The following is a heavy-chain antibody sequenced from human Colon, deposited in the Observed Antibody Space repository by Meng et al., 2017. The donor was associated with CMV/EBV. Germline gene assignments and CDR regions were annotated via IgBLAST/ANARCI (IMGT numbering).Heavy chain of an antibody. CDR2: ISAYSGNR. CDR3: AGGQGWFET. Sequence: ASVKVSCKASGYSFTSLAITWVRQAPGQGLEWLGWISAYSGNRNYAQKFQDRVTMTTDTSTSTAYMELSSLRSDDTAVYYCAGGQGWFETWGQGTLVTVSS. CDR1: GYSFTSLA. J-gene: IGHJ5*02. V-gene: IGHV1-18*01.